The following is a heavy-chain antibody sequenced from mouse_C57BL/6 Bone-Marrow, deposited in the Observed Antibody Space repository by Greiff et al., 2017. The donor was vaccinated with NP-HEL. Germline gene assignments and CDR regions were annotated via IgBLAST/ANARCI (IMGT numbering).Heavy chain of an antibody. Sequence: EVQGVESGAELVRPGASVKLSCTASGFNIKDDYMHWVKQRPEQGLEWIGWIDPENGDTEYASKFQGKATITADTSSNTAYLQLSSLTSEDTAVYYCTTGYGLYAMDYWGQGTSVTVSS. CDR3: TTGYGLYAMDY. J-gene: IGHJ4*01. CDR2: IDPENGDT. V-gene: IGHV14-4*01. CDR1: GFNIKDDY. D-gene: IGHD1-1*02.